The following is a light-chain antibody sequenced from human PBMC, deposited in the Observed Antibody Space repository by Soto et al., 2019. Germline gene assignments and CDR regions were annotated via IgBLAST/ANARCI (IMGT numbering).Light chain of an antibody. Sequence: EIVLTQSPGTLSLSPGERATLSCRASQSVSNNYVAWYQQKPGQAPRLLIFRASNKATGVPDRFSGSGSGTDFTLTISRLEPDDFGLYYCHQYGNSPLTFGGGTKVDI. CDR2: RAS. CDR3: HQYGNSPLT. V-gene: IGKV3-20*01. J-gene: IGKJ4*01. CDR1: QSVSNNY.